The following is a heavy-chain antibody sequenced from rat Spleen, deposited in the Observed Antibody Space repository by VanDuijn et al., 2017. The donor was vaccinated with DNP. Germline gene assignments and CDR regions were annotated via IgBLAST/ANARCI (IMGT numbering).Heavy chain of an antibody. CDR3: ARSKNTYYGSNYGGFAY. D-gene: IGHD1-9*01. CDR1: GYTFTSYS. Sequence: QVQLQQSGAELAKPGSSVKISCKASGYTFTSYSIHWIKQTTGQALEWTGYIAPGSGGSKYSEKFKGKATLTVDKSSSTAFMQLSSLTPDDSAVYYCARSKNTYYGSNYGGFAYWGQGTLVTVSS. CDR2: IAPGSGGS. J-gene: IGHJ3*01. V-gene: IGHV1-43*01.